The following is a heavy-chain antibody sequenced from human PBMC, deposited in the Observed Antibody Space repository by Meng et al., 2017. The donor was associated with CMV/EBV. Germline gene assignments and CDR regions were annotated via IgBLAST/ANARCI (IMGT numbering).Heavy chain of an antibody. Sequence: GGSLRLSCKGSGYSFNTYWIGWVRQMPGKGLEWMGIIHPSDSDTRYSPSFQGRVTISVDKSISTAYLQWSSLKASDTAMYYCARLRSGWSPFDYWGQGTLVTVSS. V-gene: IGHV5-51*01. CDR1: GYSFNTYW. CDR2: IHPSDSDT. D-gene: IGHD6-19*01. CDR3: ARLRSGWSPFDY. J-gene: IGHJ4*02.